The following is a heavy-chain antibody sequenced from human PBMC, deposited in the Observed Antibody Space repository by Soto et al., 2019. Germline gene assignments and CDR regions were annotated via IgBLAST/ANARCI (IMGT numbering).Heavy chain of an antibody. Sequence: PGESLKISCKGSGYNFATSWIGWVRQMPGKDLEWMGIIYPGDSDTKYSPSFQGQVTISADKSVRTAYLQWSSLKASDTAMYYCARQDRGGWLRGAFDIWGQGTMVTVAS. CDR1: GYNFATSW. D-gene: IGHD6-19*01. V-gene: IGHV5-51*01. J-gene: IGHJ3*02. CDR3: ARQDRGGWLRGAFDI. CDR2: IYPGDSDT.